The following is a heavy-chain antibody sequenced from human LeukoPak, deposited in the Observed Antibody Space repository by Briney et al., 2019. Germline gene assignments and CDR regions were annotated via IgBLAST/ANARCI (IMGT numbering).Heavy chain of an antibody. D-gene: IGHD3-10*01. V-gene: IGHV1-2*04. CDR1: GYTFTGYY. CDR2: INPNSGGT. J-gene: IGHJ2*01. CDR3: ARDIHYYGSGSGVGYFDL. Sequence: WASVKVSCKASGYTFTGYYMHWVRQAPGQGLEWMGWINPNSGGTNYAQKFQGWVTMTRDTSISTAYMELSRLRSDDTAVYYCARDIHYYGSGSGVGYFDLWGRGTLVTVSS.